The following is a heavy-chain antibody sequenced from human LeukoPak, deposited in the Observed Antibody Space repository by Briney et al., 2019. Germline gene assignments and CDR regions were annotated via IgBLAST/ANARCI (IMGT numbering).Heavy chain of an antibody. D-gene: IGHD1-14*01. Sequence: GGSLRLSCAASGFNFNYYAMTWVRQAPGKGLEWVSGIGGNGIRTYYADSVRGRFTVSRDNSKNTLYLQMNSLRAEDTAVYYCASTGRTKSDPGDYWGQGTLVTVSS. V-gene: IGHV3-23*01. J-gene: IGHJ4*02. CDR3: ASTGRTKSDPGDY. CDR2: IGGNGIRT. CDR1: GFNFNYYA.